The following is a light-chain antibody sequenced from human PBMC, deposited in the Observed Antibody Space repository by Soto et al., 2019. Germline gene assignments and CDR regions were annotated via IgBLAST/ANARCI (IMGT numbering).Light chain of an antibody. CDR2: EVS. Sequence: QSVLTQPASVSGSPGQSITISCNGTSSDVGTYDFVSWYQQHPGKAPKLLIYEVSNRPSGISDRFSGSKSDNTASLTISGLQAEDEADYYCSSSTTFTTLLFGTGTKLTVL. CDR3: SSSTTFTTLL. J-gene: IGLJ1*01. CDR1: SSDVGTYDF. V-gene: IGLV2-14*01.